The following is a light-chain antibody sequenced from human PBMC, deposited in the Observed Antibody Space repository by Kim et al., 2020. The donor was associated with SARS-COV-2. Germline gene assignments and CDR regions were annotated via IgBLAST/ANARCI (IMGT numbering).Light chain of an antibody. J-gene: IGLJ2*01. Sequence: ALRQTVRITCQGDSLRSYYASWYQQKPGRAPVLVIYGKNKRPSGIPDRFSGSSSGNTASFTITGAQAEDEADYDCNSRDSSSNHLVFGGGTQLTVL. CDR3: NSRDSSSNHLV. CDR2: GKN. V-gene: IGLV3-19*01. CDR1: SLRSYY.